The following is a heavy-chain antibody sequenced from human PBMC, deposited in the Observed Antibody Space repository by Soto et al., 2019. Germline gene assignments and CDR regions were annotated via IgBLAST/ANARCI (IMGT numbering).Heavy chain of an antibody. J-gene: IGHJ4*02. CDR2: ISYDGSKE. CDR1: GFTFSTYA. D-gene: IGHD5-12*01. Sequence: GGSLRLSCAASGFTFSTYAMHWVRQAPDKGLEWVAVISYDGSKENYADSVKGRFTISRDNSKNTLYLQMNSLRAEDTAVYYCARDGDGYNYDFDYWGQGTLVTVSS. CDR3: ARDGDGYNYDFDY. V-gene: IGHV3-30-3*01.